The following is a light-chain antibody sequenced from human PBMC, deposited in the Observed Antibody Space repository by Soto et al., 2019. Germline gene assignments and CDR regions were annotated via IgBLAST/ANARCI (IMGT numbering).Light chain of an antibody. Sequence: EIVLTQSPATLSVSPGARATRSCRASQTVGFFLAWYQQKPGQAPRLLIYGANTRATGIPDRFSGSGSGTEFTLTISSLQSEDSAVYYCQQYNNWPRTFGQGTKVDIK. CDR2: GAN. V-gene: IGKV3-15*01. CDR1: QTVGFF. CDR3: QQYNNWPRT. J-gene: IGKJ1*01.